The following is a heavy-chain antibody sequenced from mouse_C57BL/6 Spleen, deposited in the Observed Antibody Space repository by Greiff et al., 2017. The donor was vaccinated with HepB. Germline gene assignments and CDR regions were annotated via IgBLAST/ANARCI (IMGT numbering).Heavy chain of an antibody. D-gene: IGHD3-2*02. J-gene: IGHJ3*01. V-gene: IGHV1-81*01. Sequence: VQGVESGAELARPGASVKLSCKASGYTFTSYGISWVKQRTGQGLEWIGEIYPRSGNTYYNEKFKGKATLTSDKSSSTAYMELRSLTSEDAAVYFCARSGDSSGLHFAYWGQGTLVTVSA. CDR3: ARSGDSSGLHFAY. CDR2: IYPRSGNT. CDR1: GYTFTSYG.